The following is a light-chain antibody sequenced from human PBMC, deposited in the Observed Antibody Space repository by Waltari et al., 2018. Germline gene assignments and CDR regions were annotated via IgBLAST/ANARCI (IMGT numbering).Light chain of an antibody. CDR1: ALPKQY. Sequence: SYELTQPPSVSVSPGQTARITCSGDALPKQYAYWYQQQPGQAPVLVIYKDNERPSGIPERFSGSSSGTTVTLTISGVQAEDEADYYCQSADSSGTYKVFGTGTKVTVL. CDR3: QSADSSGTYKV. J-gene: IGLJ1*01. CDR2: KDN. V-gene: IGLV3-25*03.